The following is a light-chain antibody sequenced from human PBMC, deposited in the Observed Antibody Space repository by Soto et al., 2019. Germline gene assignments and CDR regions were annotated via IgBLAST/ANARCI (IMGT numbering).Light chain of an antibody. Sequence: DIQMTQSPSTLSVSVGERVTITCRASQSISSRLAWYQQKPGKAAKLLIYWASTIGRGIPSRFSGSGSGTELTLTISSLQPDDFAAFYCQQYYSYSPTFGQGTKVDIK. CDR1: QSISSR. J-gene: IGKJ1*01. CDR3: QQYYSYSPT. V-gene: IGKV1-5*03. CDR2: WAS.